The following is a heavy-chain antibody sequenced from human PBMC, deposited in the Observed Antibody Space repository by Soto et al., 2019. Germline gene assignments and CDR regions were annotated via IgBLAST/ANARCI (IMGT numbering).Heavy chain of an antibody. J-gene: IGHJ6*02. CDR2: IYYSGST. CDR3: ARDILTGSDPYYYYGMDV. V-gene: IGHV4-31*03. D-gene: IGHD3-9*01. CDR1: GGSISSGGYY. Sequence: SETLSLTCTVSGGSISSGGYYWSWIRQHPGKGLEWIGYIYYSGSTYYNPSLKSRVTISVDTSKNQFSLKLSSVTAADTAVYYCARDILTGSDPYYYYGMDVWGQGTTVTVSS.